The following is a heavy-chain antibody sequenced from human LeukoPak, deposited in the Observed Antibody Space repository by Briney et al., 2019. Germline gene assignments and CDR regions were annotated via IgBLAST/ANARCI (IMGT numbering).Heavy chain of an antibody. CDR2: IYADGYT. CDR1: GISVSNDY. CDR3: ARDRRGEKDFDV. Sequence: GGSLRLSCAASGISVSNDYMSWVRQAPGKGLEWVSAIYADGYTRDAASVKGRFSISRHNSKNTVYLQMDNLRPEDTAVYYCARDRRGEKDFDVWGPGTVVTVSS. V-gene: IGHV3-53*04. J-gene: IGHJ3*01.